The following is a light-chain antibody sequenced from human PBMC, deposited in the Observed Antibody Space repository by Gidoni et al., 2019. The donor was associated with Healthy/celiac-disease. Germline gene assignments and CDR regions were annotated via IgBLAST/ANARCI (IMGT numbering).Light chain of an antibody. CDR3: QQYNNWPPRLT. Sequence: IVMTQSPATLSVSPGERATLSCRARQSVSSNLAWYQQKPGQAPSLLIYGASTRATGIPARCSGSGSGTEFTLTISSLQSEDFAVYYCQQYNNWPPRLTFXGXTKVEIK. J-gene: IGKJ4*01. CDR2: GAS. V-gene: IGKV3-15*01. CDR1: QSVSSN.